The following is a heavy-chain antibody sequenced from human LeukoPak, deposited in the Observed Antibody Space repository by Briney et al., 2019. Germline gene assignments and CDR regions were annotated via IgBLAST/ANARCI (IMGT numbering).Heavy chain of an antibody. D-gene: IGHD3-10*01. CDR3: ARGLWFGGKYYYYMDV. V-gene: IGHV1-2*02. Sequence: ASVKVSCKASGGTFSSYAISWVRQAPGQGLEWMGWINPNSGGTNYAQKFQGRVTMTRDTSISTAYMELSRLRSDDTAVYYCARGLWFGGKYYYYMDVWGKGTTVTVSS. CDR1: GGTFSSYA. J-gene: IGHJ6*03. CDR2: INPNSGGT.